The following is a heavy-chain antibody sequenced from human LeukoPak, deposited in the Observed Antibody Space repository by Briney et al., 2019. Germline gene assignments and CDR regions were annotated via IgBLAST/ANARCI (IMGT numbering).Heavy chain of an antibody. D-gene: IGHD3-22*01. J-gene: IGHJ4*02. CDR2: INPSGGST. V-gene: IGHV1-46*01. Sequence: ASVKVSCKASGYTFTSYYMHWVRQAPGQGLEWMGIINPSGGSTSYAQKFQGRVTMTRDTSTSTVYMELSSLRSEDTAMYYCARDRTHYYESVGYYSRWEYWGQGTLVTVSS. CDR3: ARDRTHYYESVGYYSRWEY. CDR1: GYTFTSYY.